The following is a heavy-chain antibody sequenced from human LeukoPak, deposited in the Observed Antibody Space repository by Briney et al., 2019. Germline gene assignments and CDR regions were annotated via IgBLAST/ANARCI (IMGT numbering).Heavy chain of an antibody. Sequence: ASVKVSCKASGYTFTGYYMHWVRQAPGQGLEWMGRINPNSGGTNYAQKFQGRVTMTRDTSISTAYMELSRLRSEDTAVYSCARASGSFYYFDYWGQGTLVTVSS. CDR2: INPNSGGT. V-gene: IGHV1-2*06. J-gene: IGHJ4*02. D-gene: IGHD1-26*01. CDR3: ARASGSFYYFDY. CDR1: GYTFTGYY.